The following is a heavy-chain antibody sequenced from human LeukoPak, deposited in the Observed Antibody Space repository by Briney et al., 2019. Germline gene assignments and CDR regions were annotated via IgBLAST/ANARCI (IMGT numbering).Heavy chain of an antibody. Sequence: ASVKVSCKASGYTFTTYYIHWVRQAPGQGLEWMGIISPSGGSTRYAQNFQGRITMTRDTSTSRVYMELSSLRSEGTAVYYCARGSGSDWTNFDCWGQGTLVTVSS. D-gene: IGHD6-19*01. CDR2: ISPSGGST. CDR1: GYTFTTYY. V-gene: IGHV1-46*01. J-gene: IGHJ4*02. CDR3: ARGSGSDWTNFDC.